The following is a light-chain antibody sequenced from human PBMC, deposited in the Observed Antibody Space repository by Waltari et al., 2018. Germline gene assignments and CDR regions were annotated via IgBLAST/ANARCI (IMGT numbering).Light chain of an antibody. V-gene: IGKV3-15*01. CDR2: GAS. CDR1: HTVSSN. Sequence: EMVMTQSPATRSLSPGEGAPLSCRASHTVSSNLAWYQQKPGQAPRLLSYGASTRATGIPARFSGSGSGTDFTLTISSLQSEDFAVYYCQQYNNWPFTFGQGTRLEIK. J-gene: IGKJ5*01. CDR3: QQYNNWPFT.